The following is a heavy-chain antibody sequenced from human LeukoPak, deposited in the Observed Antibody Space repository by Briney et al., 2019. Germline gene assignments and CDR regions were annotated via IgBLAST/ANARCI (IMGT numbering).Heavy chain of an antibody. Sequence: PSETLSLTCTVSGGSISSYYWSWIRQPPGKGLEWIGYIYYSGSTNYNPSLKSRVTISVDTSKNQFSLKLSPVTAADTAVYYCARDCSSTSCFDYWGQGTLVTVSS. D-gene: IGHD2-2*01. V-gene: IGHV4-59*01. J-gene: IGHJ4*02. CDR3: ARDCSSTSCFDY. CDR2: IYYSGST. CDR1: GGSISSYY.